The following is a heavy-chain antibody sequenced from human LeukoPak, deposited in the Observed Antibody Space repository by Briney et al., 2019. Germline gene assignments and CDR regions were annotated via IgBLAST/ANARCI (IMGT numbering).Heavy chain of an antibody. J-gene: IGHJ4*02. CDR1: GYTFTSYD. V-gene: IGHV1-8*01. CDR2: MNPNSGNT. Sequence: ASVKVSCKASGYTFTSYDINWVRQATGQGLEWMGWMNPNSGNTGYAQKFQGRVTMTRNTSISTAYTELSSLRSEDTAVYYCARGRITMVRGAHNPEDYWGQGTLDTVSS. D-gene: IGHD3-10*01. CDR3: ARGRITMVRGAHNPEDY.